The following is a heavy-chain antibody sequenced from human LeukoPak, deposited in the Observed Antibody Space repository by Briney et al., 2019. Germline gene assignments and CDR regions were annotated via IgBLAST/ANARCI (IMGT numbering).Heavy chain of an antibody. Sequence: SQTLSLTCAISGDSVSSNTAAWYWIRQSPSKGLEWLGRTYYRSRWYYEYAVSVRSRITINADTSKNHFSLQLNSVTPDDTAVYYCARDPSGDQGLDSWGQGTLVTVSS. V-gene: IGHV6-1*01. CDR1: GDSVSSNTAA. D-gene: IGHD3-10*01. CDR2: TYYRSRWYY. CDR3: ARDPSGDQGLDS. J-gene: IGHJ4*02.